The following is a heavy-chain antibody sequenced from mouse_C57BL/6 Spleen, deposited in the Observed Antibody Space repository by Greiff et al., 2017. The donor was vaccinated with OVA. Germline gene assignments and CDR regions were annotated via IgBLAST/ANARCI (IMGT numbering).Heavy chain of an antibody. J-gene: IGHJ2*01. Sequence: VQLQQPGAELVKPGASVKLSCKASGYSFTSYWMQWVKQRPGQGLEWIGEIDPSDSYTNYNQQFKGKATLTVDTSSSTAYMQLSSLTSEDSAVYYCARRATDFDYWGQGTTLTVSS. CDR2: IDPSDSYT. V-gene: IGHV1-50*01. D-gene: IGHD3-1*01. CDR3: ARRATDFDY. CDR1: GYSFTSYW.